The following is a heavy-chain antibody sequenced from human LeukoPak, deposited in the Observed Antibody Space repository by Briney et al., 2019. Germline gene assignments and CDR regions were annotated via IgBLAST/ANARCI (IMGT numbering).Heavy chain of an antibody. J-gene: IGHJ4*02. D-gene: IGHD3-22*01. Sequence: GGSLRLSCAASGFTFSSYAMHWVRQAPGKGLEWVAVISYDGSNKYYADSVKGRFTISRDNSKNTLYLKMNSLSAEDMAVYYCARATYYYDSSGYYYRTYYFDCWGQGTLVTVSS. CDR3: ARATYYYDSSGYYYRTYYFDC. CDR1: GFTFSSYA. V-gene: IGHV3-30*04. CDR2: ISYDGSNK.